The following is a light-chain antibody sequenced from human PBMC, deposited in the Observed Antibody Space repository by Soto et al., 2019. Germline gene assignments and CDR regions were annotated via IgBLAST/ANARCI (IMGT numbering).Light chain of an antibody. CDR3: QQYYSIPWT. CDR2: WAS. CDR1: QSLLYSSNSKNY. V-gene: IGKV4-1*01. Sequence: DIVMTQSPDSLDVSLGEXATINCKSSQSLLYSSNSKNYLAWYQQKPGQPPKLLIYWASTRESGAPDRFSGSGSGTDFTLTISSLRAEAVAVYYCQQYYSIPWTFGQGTKVDI. J-gene: IGKJ1*01.